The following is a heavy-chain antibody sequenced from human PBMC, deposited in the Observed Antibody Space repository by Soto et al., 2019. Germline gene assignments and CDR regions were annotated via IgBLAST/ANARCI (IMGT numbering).Heavy chain of an antibody. D-gene: IGHD3-16*01. CDR1: GFTFSNYA. V-gene: IGHV3-64*01. CDR3: ARGEDYIWGRTAAYYYYHMDV. J-gene: IGHJ6*03. Sequence: PGGSLRLSCAASGFTFSNYAMHWVRQAPGKGLEYVSAISSNGGSTSYANSVRGRFTVSRDDSKNTLYLQMGSLSAEDMAVYYCARGEDYIWGRTAAYYYYHMDVWGKGTPVTVSS. CDR2: ISSNGGST.